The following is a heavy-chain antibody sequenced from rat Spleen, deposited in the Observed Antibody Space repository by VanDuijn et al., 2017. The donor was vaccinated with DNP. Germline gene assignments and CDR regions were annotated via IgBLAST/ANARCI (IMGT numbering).Heavy chain of an antibody. CDR1: GFIFSDHD. V-gene: IGHV5-20*01. Sequence: EVQLVETGGGLVQPGRSLKLSCAASGFIFSDHDMAWVRQAPAKGLEWVASISYEGSSSYYGDSVKGRFTISRDNAKSTLYLQMDSLRSEDTATYYCTTGTYTTALGYWGQGVMVTVSS. CDR2: ISYEGSSS. CDR3: TTGTYTTALGY. D-gene: IGHD1-6*01. J-gene: IGHJ2*01.